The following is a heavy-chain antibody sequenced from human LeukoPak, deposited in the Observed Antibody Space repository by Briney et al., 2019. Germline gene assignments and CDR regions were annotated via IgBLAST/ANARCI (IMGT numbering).Heavy chain of an antibody. D-gene: IGHD3-22*01. Sequence: GGSLRLSCAASGFTFSSYAMSWVRQAPGKGLXXXXXISGSGGSTYYADSVKGRFTISRDNSKNTLYLQMNSLRAEDTAVYYCAKANTYYYDSSGYYRPYDAFDIWGQGTMVTVSS. J-gene: IGHJ3*02. CDR2: ISGSGGST. V-gene: IGHV3-23*01. CDR1: GFTFSSYA. CDR3: AKANTYYYDSSGYYRPYDAFDI.